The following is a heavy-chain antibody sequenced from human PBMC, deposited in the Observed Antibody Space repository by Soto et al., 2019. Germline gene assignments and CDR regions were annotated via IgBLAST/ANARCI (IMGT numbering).Heavy chain of an antibody. Sequence: GGSLRLSCAVSGFTFRSSPMSWVRRAPGKGLEWVSGINGGDDSEHYVDSVRGRFTIIRDNSKNLLLLQMNSLRAEDTAVYYCARDRMDYDILTGYYSSYYFDYWGQGTLVTVSS. V-gene: IGHV3-23*01. CDR2: INGGDDSE. CDR1: GFTFRSSP. J-gene: IGHJ4*02. CDR3: ARDRMDYDILTGYYSSYYFDY. D-gene: IGHD3-9*01.